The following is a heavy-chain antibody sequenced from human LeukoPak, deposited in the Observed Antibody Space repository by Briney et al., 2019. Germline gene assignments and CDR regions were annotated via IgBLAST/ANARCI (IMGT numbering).Heavy chain of an antibody. D-gene: IGHD5-12*01. CDR3: AKDRTYSGYDDYFDY. CDR2: ISGSGGST. J-gene: IGHJ4*02. Sequence: PGGSLRLSCAAPGFTFSSYAMSWVRQAPGKGLEWVSAISGSGGSTYYADSVKGRFTISRDNSKNTLYLQMNSLRAEDTAVYYCAKDRTYSGYDDYFDYWGQGTLVTVSS. CDR1: GFTFSSYA. V-gene: IGHV3-23*01.